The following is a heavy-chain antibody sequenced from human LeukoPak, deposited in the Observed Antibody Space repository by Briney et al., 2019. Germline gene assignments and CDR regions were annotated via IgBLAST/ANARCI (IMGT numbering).Heavy chain of an antibody. D-gene: IGHD1-26*01. V-gene: IGHV3-23*01. J-gene: IGHJ4*02. CDR2: IVGSGGST. CDR3: ARRDTSGRREGDC. CDR1: GFTFSSYA. Sequence: GGSVRLSCAASGFTFSSYAMSWVRQAPGKGLEWVSGIVGSGGSTYYADSVKGRFTISRDNSKSTLYLQMNSLRAEDTAVYYCARRDTSGRREGDCWGQGTRVSVSS.